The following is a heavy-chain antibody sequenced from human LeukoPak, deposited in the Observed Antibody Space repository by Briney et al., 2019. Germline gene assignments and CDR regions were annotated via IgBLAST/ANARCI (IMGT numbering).Heavy chain of an antibody. J-gene: IGHJ4*02. CDR2: ISGSGGST. Sequence: GGSLRLSCAASGFTFSSYAMSWVRQAPGKGLEWVSAISGSGGSTYYADSVKGRFTISRDNAKNSLYLQMDSLRAEDTAVYYCARGGSKTFDFWGQGTLVTVSS. CDR3: ARGGSKTFDF. CDR1: GFTFSSYA. V-gene: IGHV3-23*01.